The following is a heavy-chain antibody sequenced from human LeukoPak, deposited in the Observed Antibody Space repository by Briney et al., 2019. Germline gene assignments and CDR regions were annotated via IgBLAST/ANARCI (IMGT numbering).Heavy chain of an antibody. CDR3: ARASGVATISYYYGMDV. V-gene: IGHV3-53*01. D-gene: IGHD5-12*01. CDR1: GFTFSSYA. J-gene: IGHJ6*02. CDR2: IYSGGST. Sequence: GSLRLSCAASGFTFSSYAMSWVRQAPGKGLEWVSVIYSGGSTYYADSVKGRFTISRDNSKNTLYLQMNSLRAEDTAVYYCARASGVATISYYYGMDVWGQGTTVTVSS.